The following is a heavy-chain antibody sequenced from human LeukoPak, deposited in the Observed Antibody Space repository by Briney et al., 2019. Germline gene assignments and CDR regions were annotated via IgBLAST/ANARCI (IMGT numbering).Heavy chain of an antibody. CDR1: GFTFSSYS. J-gene: IGHJ6*02. D-gene: IGHD3-10*01. CDR2: ISSSSSTI. Sequence: PGGSLRLSCAASGFTFSSYSMNWVRQAPGKGLEWVSYISSSSSTIYYADSVKGRFTISRDNAKNSLYLQMNSLRDEDTAVYYCARMSNYYGSGSYYNVWGAGMDVWGQGTTVTVSS. V-gene: IGHV3-48*02. CDR3: ARMSNYYGSGSYYNVWGAGMDV.